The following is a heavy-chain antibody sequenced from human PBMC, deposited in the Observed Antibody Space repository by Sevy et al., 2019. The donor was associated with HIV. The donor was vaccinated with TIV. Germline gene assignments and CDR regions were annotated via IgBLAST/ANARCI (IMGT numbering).Heavy chain of an antibody. J-gene: IGHJ4*02. D-gene: IGHD1-26*01. CDR1: GFTFREAW. Sequence: GGSLRLSCEASGFTFREAWMSWVRQAPGKGLEWVGRIKSKTDAATRDFAAPVRGRFSISRDDSANTVYLVMNNLKPEDTGVYYCAAGTGSSDFDYWGQGTLVTVSS. CDR2: IKSKTDAATR. CDR3: AAGTGSSDFDY. V-gene: IGHV3-15*01.